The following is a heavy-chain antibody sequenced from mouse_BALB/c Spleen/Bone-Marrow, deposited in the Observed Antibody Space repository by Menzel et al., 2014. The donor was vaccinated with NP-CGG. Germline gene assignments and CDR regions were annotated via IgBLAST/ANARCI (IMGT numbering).Heavy chain of an antibody. CDR3: ARRYYGGSFGYFDY. D-gene: IGHD1-1*01. V-gene: IGHV5-17*02. CDR2: INSGSSTI. J-gene: IGHJ2*01. Sequence: EVQLQESGGGLVQPGGSRKLSCAASGFTFSSFGMHWVRQAPEKGLEWVAYINSGSSTIYYADTVKGRFTISRDNPKNTLFMELTSLRSEDTAMSYCARRYYGGSFGYFDYWGQGTTLTVSS. CDR1: GFTFSSFG.